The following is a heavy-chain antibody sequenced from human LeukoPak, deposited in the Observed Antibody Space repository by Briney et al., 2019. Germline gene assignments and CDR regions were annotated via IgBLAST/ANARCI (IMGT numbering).Heavy chain of an antibody. CDR3: ARVEEGYGSGRRENYYYYYMDV. CDR2: IYYSGST. CDR1: GGSISSSSYY. V-gene: IGHV4-39*07. Sequence: SETLSLTCTVSGGSISSSSYYWGWIRQPPGKGLEWIGSIYYSGSTYYNPSLKSRVTISVDTSKNQFSLKLRSVSAADTAVYYCARVEEGYGSGRRENYYYYYMDVWGKGTTVTISS. D-gene: IGHD3-10*01. J-gene: IGHJ6*03.